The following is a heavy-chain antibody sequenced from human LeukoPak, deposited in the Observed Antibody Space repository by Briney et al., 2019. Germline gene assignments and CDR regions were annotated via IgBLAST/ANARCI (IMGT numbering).Heavy chain of an antibody. D-gene: IGHD3-22*01. CDR3: ARVRLPTDVYYDSSGYYFDAFDI. J-gene: IGHJ3*02. Sequence: GGSLRLSCAASGFTFSSYGMHWVRQAPGKGLEWVAVIWYDGSNKYYADSVKGRFTISRDNSKNTLYLQLNSLRAEDTAVYYCARVRLPTDVYYDSSGYYFDAFDIWGQGTMVTVSS. V-gene: IGHV3-33*01. CDR2: IWYDGSNK. CDR1: GFTFSSYG.